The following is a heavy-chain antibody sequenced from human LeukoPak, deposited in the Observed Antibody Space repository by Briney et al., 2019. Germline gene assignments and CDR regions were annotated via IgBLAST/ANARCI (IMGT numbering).Heavy chain of an antibody. V-gene: IGHV1-2*02. CDR2: INPNSGGT. J-gene: IGHJ5*02. CDR3: ARGIVQSGSYLDWFDP. CDR1: GYTFTGYY. Sequence: ASVKVSCKASGYTFTGYYMHWVRQAPGQGLEWMGWINPNSGGTNYAQKFQGRVTMTRDTSISTAYMELSRLRSDDTAAYYCARGIVQSGSYLDWFDPWGQGTLVTVSS. D-gene: IGHD1-26*01.